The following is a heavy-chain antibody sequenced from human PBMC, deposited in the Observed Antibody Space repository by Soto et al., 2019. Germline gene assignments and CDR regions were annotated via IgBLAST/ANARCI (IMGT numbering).Heavy chain of an antibody. CDR2: ISGSGGST. J-gene: IGHJ6*02. CDR1: GFTFSSYA. V-gene: IGHV3-23*01. D-gene: IGHD1-26*01. CDR3: AKGELLYTNYYYYGMDV. Sequence: PGGSLRLSCAASGFTFSSYAMSWVRQAPGKGLEWVSAISGSGGSTYYADSVKGRFTISRDNSKNTLYLQMNSLRAEDTAVYYCAKGELLYTNYYYYGMDVWGQGTTVTVSS.